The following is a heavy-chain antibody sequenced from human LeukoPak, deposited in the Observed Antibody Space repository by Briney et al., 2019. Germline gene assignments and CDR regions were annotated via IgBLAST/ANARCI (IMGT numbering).Heavy chain of an antibody. CDR2: IYYSGST. J-gene: IGHJ3*02. CDR3: ARGRIPAAGLDVLDI. D-gene: IGHD6-13*01. Sequence: SETLSLTCTVSGGSISSYYWSWIRQPPGKGLEWIGYIYYSGSTNYNPSLKSRVTISVDTSKNQFSLKLSSVTAADTAVYYCARGRIPAAGLDVLDIWGQGKMVTV. CDR1: GGSISSYY. V-gene: IGHV4-59*01.